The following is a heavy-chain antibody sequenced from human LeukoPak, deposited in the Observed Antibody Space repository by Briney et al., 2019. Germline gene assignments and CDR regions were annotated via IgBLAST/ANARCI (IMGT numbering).Heavy chain of an antibody. J-gene: IGHJ4*02. V-gene: IGHV3-30*03. D-gene: IGHD3-10*01. Sequence: PGRSLRLSCAASGFTFSSYGMHWVRQAPGKGLEWVAVISYDGSNKYYADSVKGRFTISRDNSKNTLYLQMNSLRAEDTAVYYCAMYFGSESYYSGSNYFDSWGQGTLVTVSS. CDR1: GFTFSSYG. CDR3: AMYFGSESYYSGSNYFDS. CDR2: ISYDGSNK.